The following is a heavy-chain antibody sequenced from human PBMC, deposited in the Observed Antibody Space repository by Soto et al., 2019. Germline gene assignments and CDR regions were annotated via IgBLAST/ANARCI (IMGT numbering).Heavy chain of an antibody. V-gene: IGHV4-4*02. CDR2: IYHSGST. CDR1: GGSISSSNW. CDR3: ARGYRGSSSSLGWFDP. D-gene: IGHD6-6*01. Sequence: QVQLQESGPGLVKPSGTLSLTCAVSGGSISSSNWWRWVRQPPGKGLEWIGEIYHSGSTNYNPSLKRRVTISVDKSKNQFSLQLSSVTAADTAVYYCARGYRGSSSSLGWFDPWGQGTLVTVSS. J-gene: IGHJ5*02.